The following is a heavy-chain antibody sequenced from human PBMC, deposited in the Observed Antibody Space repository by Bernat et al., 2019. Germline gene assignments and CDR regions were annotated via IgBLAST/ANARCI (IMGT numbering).Heavy chain of an antibody. J-gene: IGHJ6*02. CDR1: GFTFSSYA. CDR3: ARAGDGSTPGYYGMDV. CDR2: ISGSGGST. V-gene: IGHV3-23*01. Sequence: EVQLLESGGGLVQPGGSLRLSCAASGFTFSSYAMSWVRQAPGKGLEWVSAISGSGGSTYYADSVKGRFTISRDNSKNTLYLQMNSLRAEDTAVYYCARAGDGSTPGYYGMDVWGQGTTVTVSS. D-gene: IGHD5-24*01.